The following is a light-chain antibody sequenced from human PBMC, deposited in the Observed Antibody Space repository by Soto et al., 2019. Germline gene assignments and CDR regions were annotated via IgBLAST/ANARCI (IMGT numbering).Light chain of an antibody. V-gene: IGKV1-5*01. CDR3: QQYNSYSLT. CDR2: DAS. J-gene: IGKJ4*01. CDR1: QSFSSW. Sequence: DIQMTQSPSTLSASVGDRATITCRASQSFSSWLAWYQQKPGKAPKLLIYDASSLESGVPSRFSGSGSGTEFTLTISSLQPDDFATYYCQQYNSYSLTFGGGPKVDIK.